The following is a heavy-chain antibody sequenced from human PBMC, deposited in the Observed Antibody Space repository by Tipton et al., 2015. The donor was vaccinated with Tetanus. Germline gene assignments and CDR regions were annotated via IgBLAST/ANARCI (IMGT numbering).Heavy chain of an antibody. J-gene: IGHJ4*02. V-gene: IGHV4-31*01. CDR3: ARGLPREPFYFDY. CDR2: IYYSGST. CDR1: GASFRNDGYY. D-gene: IGHD1-26*01. Sequence: TLSLTCTVSGASFRNDGYYWSWVRQHPGRGLEWIGYIYYSGSTYYNPSLKSPVTISVDTSKNHFSLTLTSVTAADTAVYYCARGLPREPFYFDYWGQGKQVSVSS.